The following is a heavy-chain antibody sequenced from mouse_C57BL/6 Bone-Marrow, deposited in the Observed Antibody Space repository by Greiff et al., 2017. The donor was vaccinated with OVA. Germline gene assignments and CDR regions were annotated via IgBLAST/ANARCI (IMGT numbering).Heavy chain of an antibody. D-gene: IGHD2-1*01. CDR3: ARDYYGNSWYFDV. CDR1: GYTFTSYW. CDR2: IDPSDSET. Sequence: QVQLQQPGAELVRPGSSVKLSCKASGYTFTSYWMHWVKQRPIQGLEWIGNIDPSDSETHYNQKFKDKATLTVDKSSSTAYMQLSSLTSEDSAVYYCARDYYGNSWYFDVWGTGTTVTVSS. J-gene: IGHJ1*03. V-gene: IGHV1-52*01.